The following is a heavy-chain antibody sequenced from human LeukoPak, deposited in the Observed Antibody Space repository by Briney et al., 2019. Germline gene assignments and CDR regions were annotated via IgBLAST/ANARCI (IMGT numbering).Heavy chain of an antibody. CDR1: GFTFSNYA. CDR2: ISGRGGSR. V-gene: IGHV3-23*01. D-gene: IGHD6-13*01. J-gene: IGHJ4*02. Sequence: GGALRVSCAAPGFTFSNYAVNWVRQAPGKGLEWVSLISGRGGSRHYGDSGNGRLAISRDNSRNTVYIQINRLRAEDTAVYHCARGDAGIEAAGNVLNFLDYWGQGILVTVSS. CDR3: ARGDAGIEAAGNVLNFLDY.